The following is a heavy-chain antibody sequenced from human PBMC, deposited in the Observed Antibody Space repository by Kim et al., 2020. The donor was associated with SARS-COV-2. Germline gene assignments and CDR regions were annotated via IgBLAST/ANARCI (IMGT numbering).Heavy chain of an antibody. D-gene: IGHD4-17*01. J-gene: IGHJ5*02. CDR2: IYYSGST. CDR1: GGSISSYY. CDR3: ASFYGDYGAWFDP. Sequence: SETLSLTCTVSGGSISSYYWSWIRQPPGKGLEWIGYIYYSGSTNYNPSLKSRVTISVDTSKNQFSLKLSSVTAADTAVYYCASFYGDYGAWFDPWGQGTLVTVSS. V-gene: IGHV4-59*08.